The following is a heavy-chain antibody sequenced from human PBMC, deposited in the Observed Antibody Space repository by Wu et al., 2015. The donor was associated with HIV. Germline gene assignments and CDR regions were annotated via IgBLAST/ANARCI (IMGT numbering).Heavy chain of an antibody. Sequence: QVQLVQSGTVVQKPGTSVRVSCKISGYTFTSFNINWIRQVHGRGLEWMGWMDPKSGSAAFGRTFQCRVSMTRNNSISTAYLELSRVTSDDTAIYYCARVGVLLTSAQLLEYFQHWGQGTRVVVSS. CDR1: GYTFTSFN. CDR2: MDPKSGSA. CDR3: ARVGVLLTSAQLLEYFQH. J-gene: IGHJ1*01. D-gene: IGHD5-24*01. V-gene: IGHV1-8*02.